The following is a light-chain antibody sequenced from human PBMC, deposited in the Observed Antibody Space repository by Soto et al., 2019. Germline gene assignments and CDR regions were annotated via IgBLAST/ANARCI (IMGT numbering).Light chain of an antibody. J-gene: IGKJ1*01. V-gene: IGKV2-28*01. Sequence: DIVMTQSPLSLPVTPGEPASISCRSSQSLLHSNGYNYLDWYLQKPGQSPQLLIYLGSNRASGVPDRFSGSGSGTDFTLKISRVEAEDVGVYYCMQALQTPPWTFGQGTKVDNK. CDR2: LGS. CDR3: MQALQTPPWT. CDR1: QSLLHSNGYNY.